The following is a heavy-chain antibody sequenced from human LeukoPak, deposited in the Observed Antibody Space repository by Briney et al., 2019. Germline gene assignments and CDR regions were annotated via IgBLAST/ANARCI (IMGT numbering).Heavy chain of an antibody. CDR3: ARRRRGYCSGGNCYAPFDQ. J-gene: IGHJ4*02. CDR2: IWPDDSDT. V-gene: IGHV5-51*01. Sequence: GESLKISCKAFGYTFTNYWIGWVRQKPGVGLEWMGIIWPDDSDTRYNPSFQGQLTISADKSINTAYLQWSSLKAADTAVYFCARRRRGYCSGGNCYAPFDQWGQGTLVTVSS. D-gene: IGHD2-15*01. CDR1: GYTFTNYW.